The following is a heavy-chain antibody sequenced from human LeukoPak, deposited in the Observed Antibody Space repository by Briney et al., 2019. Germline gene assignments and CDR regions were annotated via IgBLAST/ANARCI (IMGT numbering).Heavy chain of an antibody. D-gene: IGHD1-26*01. CDR1: GFTFSSYA. V-gene: IGHV3-23*01. CDR3: ARDLEGKLGGLMGY. Sequence: GGSLRLSCAASGFTFSSYAMSWVRQAPGKGLEWVSAISGGGGSTGYADSVKGRFTISRDNSKNTLYLQMNSLRAEDTAVYYCARDLEGKLGGLMGYWGQGTLVTVSS. CDR2: ISGGGGST. J-gene: IGHJ4*02.